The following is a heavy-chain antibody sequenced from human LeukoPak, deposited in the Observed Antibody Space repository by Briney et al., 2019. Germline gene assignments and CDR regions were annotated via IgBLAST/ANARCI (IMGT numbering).Heavy chain of an antibody. V-gene: IGHV1-2*02. CDR3: ARERGGGSSRDAFDI. CDR1: GYTFTAYY. CDR2: INPNSGYT. Sequence: GASVKVPCKASGYTFTAYYMHWVRQAPGQGLEWMGWINPNSGYTNYAQKFQGRVTMTRDTSISTAYMELRSLRSDDTAVYYCARERGGGSSRDAFDIWGQGTMVTVSS. D-gene: IGHD2-15*01. J-gene: IGHJ3*02.